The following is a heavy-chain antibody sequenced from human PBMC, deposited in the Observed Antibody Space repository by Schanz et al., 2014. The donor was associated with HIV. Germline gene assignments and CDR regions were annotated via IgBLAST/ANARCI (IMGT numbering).Heavy chain of an antibody. V-gene: IGHV3-33*06. CDR3: AKDLGGFSAYEAYTSGRGY. J-gene: IGHJ4*02. CDR2: IWYDGSSK. CDR1: GFTFSSYV. D-gene: IGHD5-12*01. Sequence: QVQLVESGGGVVQPGRSLRLSCAASGFTFSSYVMHWVRQAPGKGLEWVTVIWYDGSSKYYADSVKGRFTVSRDNSKNTLYLQMNSLRAEDTAVYYCAKDLGGFSAYEAYTSGRGYWGQGTLVTVSS.